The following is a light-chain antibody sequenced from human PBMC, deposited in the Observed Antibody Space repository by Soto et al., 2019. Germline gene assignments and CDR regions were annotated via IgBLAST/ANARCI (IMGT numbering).Light chain of an antibody. CDR1: GSDVGGYNY. Sequence: QSVLTQPRSVSGSPGQSVTISCFGTGSDVGGYNYVSWYQQHPGKAPQLMIYDVTKRPSGVPDRFSGSKSGNTASLTISGFYALVVVDYSFCSYTGTNLLYVFGLGTKVPVL. CDR2: DVT. CDR3: CSYTGTNLLYV. J-gene: IGLJ1*01. V-gene: IGLV2-11*01.